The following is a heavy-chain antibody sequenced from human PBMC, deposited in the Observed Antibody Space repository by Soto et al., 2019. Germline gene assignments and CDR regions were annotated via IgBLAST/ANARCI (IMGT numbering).Heavy chain of an antibody. CDR2: IWYDGSNK. V-gene: IGHV3-33*01. Sequence: PGGSLRLSXAASGFTFSSYGMHWVRQAPGKGLEWVAVIWYDGSNKYYADSVKGRFTISRDNSKNTLYLQMNSLRAEDTAVYYCARHRGSPGSYFGMDVWGQGTTVTVSS. CDR3: ARHRGSPGSYFGMDV. CDR1: GFTFSSYG. D-gene: IGHD3-16*02. J-gene: IGHJ6*02.